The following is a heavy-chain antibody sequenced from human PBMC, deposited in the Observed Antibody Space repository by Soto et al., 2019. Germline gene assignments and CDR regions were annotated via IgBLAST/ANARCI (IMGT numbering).Heavy chain of an antibody. D-gene: IGHD2-21*02. CDR2: VNPIGGHT. CDR1: GDTFSDYY. Sequence: QVQLMQSGAEVKKPGASVKVSCKASGDTFSDYYIHWVRQAPGQGLEWMGTVNPIGGHTTYSQHFLGRVTMTRDTSTSTLHMELTSLTSDDTAVYYCARGGHVVVVTAALDYWGQGTLVTVSS. CDR3: ARGGHVVVVTAALDY. J-gene: IGHJ4*02. V-gene: IGHV1-46*01.